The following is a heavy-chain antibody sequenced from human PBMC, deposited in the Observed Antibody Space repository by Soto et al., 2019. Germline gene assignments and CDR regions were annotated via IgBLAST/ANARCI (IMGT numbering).Heavy chain of an antibody. D-gene: IGHD2-8*01. CDR1: GGSISSYY. CDR2: IYYSGST. CDR3: ARDPGYCTNGVCYIGGNWFDP. J-gene: IGHJ5*02. V-gene: IGHV4-59*01. Sequence: TSETLSLTCTVSGGSISSYYWSWIRQPPGKGLEWIGYIYYSGSTNYNPSLKSRVTISVDTSKNQFSLKLSSVTAADTAVYYCARDPGYCTNGVCYIGGNWFDPWGQGTLVTVSS.